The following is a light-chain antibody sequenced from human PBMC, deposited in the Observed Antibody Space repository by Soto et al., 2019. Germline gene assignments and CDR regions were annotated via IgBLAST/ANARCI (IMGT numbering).Light chain of an antibody. V-gene: IGKV1-5*01. CDR2: DAS. CDR3: QQYNSYPWT. Sequence: DIQMTQSPSTLSASVGDRVSITCRASQSISYWMAWYQQRPGKAPKVLIYDASNLESGVPSRFSGSYSGTEFTLTISSLHPVDFATYYCQQYNSYPWTFGQGTKVEI. CDR1: QSISYW. J-gene: IGKJ1*01.